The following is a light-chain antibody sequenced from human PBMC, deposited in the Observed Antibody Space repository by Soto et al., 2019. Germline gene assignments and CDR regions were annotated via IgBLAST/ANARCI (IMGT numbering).Light chain of an antibody. V-gene: IGKV1-5*03. CDR1: QTISSW. CDR3: QQYNSFIWT. Sequence: DIQMTQSPSTLSASVGDRVTIICRASQTISSWLAWYQQKGGQAPKLLISKASILDSGVPSRFSGSGSGTEFNLTISSLQPADFATYYCQQYNSFIWTFGQGTKVDIK. CDR2: KAS. J-gene: IGKJ1*01.